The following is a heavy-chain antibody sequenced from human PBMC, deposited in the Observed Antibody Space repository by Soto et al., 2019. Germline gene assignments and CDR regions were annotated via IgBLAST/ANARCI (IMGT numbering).Heavy chain of an antibody. D-gene: IGHD6-6*01. Sequence: QMQLVQSGAEVKKTGSSVKVSCKASGYTFTYRYLHWVRQAPGQALEWMGWITPFNGNTNYAQKFQGRVTITRDRSMSTAYMELSSLRSEDTAMYYCAIAARQYYFDYWGQGTLVTVSS. CDR1: GYTFTYRY. CDR2: ITPFNGNT. J-gene: IGHJ4*02. CDR3: AIAARQYYFDY. V-gene: IGHV1-45*02.